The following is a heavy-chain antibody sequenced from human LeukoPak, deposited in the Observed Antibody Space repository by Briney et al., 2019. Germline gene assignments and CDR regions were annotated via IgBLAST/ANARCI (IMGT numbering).Heavy chain of an antibody. Sequence: PSETLSLTCTVTGVSTTSYHWSWIRQPPGKGLEWIGYISYSGSANYNPSLKSRATILLDTSKNQFSLRLTSVTPADTAVYYCARGQLGSGMDDPWGQGTLVTVSS. CDR2: ISYSGSA. J-gene: IGHJ5*02. D-gene: IGHD3-10*01. V-gene: IGHV4-59*01. CDR1: GVSTTSYH. CDR3: ARGQLGSGMDDP.